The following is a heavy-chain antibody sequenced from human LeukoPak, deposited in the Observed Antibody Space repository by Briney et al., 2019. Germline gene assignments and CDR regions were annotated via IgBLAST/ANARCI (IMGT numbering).Heavy chain of an antibody. D-gene: IGHD5-18*01. CDR1: GFTFSSYS. CDR2: VRSSSIYI. Sequence: GGSLRLSCAASGFTFSSYSMNWVRQAPGKGLEWVSSVRSSSIYIYYADSVKGRFTISRDNAKNSLYMQMKSLRAEDTAVYYCAREAQGYSYGYAYYYGMDVWGQGTTVTVSS. CDR3: AREAQGYSYGYAYYYGMDV. V-gene: IGHV3-21*01. J-gene: IGHJ6*02.